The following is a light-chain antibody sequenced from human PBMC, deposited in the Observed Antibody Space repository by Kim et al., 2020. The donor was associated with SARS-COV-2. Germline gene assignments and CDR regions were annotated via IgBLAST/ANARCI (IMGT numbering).Light chain of an antibody. V-gene: IGKV1-5*01. CDR1: QSITSG. J-gene: IGKJ4*01. CDR2: VVS. CDR3: QQHNGY. Sequence: PRSASVGDTVTITCRASQSITSGLAWYQQKPGKAPKLLIYVVSNLDSGVPSRFSGSGSGTQFTLTISSLQPDDFATYYCQQHNGYFGGGTKVDIK.